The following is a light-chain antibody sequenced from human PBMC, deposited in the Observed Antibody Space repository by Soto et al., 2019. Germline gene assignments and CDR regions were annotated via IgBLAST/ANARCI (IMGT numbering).Light chain of an antibody. J-gene: IGKJ1*01. CDR3: QHSYSTKLT. CDR1: QSISSY. CDR2: AAS. V-gene: IGKV1-39*01. Sequence: DIQMTQSPSSLSASVGERVTITCRASQSISSYLNWYQQKPGKAPKLLIYAASSLQSGVPSRFSGSGSVTDFTLTISSLQPEDFATYYCQHSYSTKLTFGQGTKVEIK.